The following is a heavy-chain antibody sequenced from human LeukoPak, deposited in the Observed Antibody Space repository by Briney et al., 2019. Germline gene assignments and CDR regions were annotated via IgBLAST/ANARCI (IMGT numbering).Heavy chain of an antibody. J-gene: IGHJ3*02. CDR1: GFTVSSNY. D-gene: IGHD3-22*01. CDR2: TRNKANSYTT. V-gene: IGHV3-72*01. CDR3: ARRPYYYDSSGYLPNAFDI. Sequence: GGSLRLSCAASGFTVSSNYMSWVRQAPGKGLEWVGRTRNKANSYTTEYAASVKGRFTISRDDSKNSLYLQMNSLKTEDTAVYYCARRPYYYDSSGYLPNAFDIWGQGTMVTVSS.